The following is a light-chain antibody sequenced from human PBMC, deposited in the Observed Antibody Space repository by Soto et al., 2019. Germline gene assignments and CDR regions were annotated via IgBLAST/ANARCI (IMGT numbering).Light chain of an antibody. J-gene: IGKJ2*01. V-gene: IGKV3-15*01. CDR3: HQYDNWPQEYT. Sequence: EIVMTQSPSTLSVSPGDRATLSCRASQSVSNNLAWYQQKPCQAPRLLIYGAYTRAIDIPARFSGSGSGTEFTLTVTSLQSEDIAVYYCHQYDNWPQEYTFGQGTKLDI. CDR2: GAY. CDR1: QSVSNN.